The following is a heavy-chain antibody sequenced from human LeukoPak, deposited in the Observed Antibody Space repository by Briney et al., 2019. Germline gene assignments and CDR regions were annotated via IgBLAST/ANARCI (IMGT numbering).Heavy chain of an antibody. CDR3: ARAPTSISARRIPRDAFDI. Sequence: SETLSLTCTVSGGSISRGGYYWSWIRQHPGKGLEWIGYIYYSGSTYYNPSLKSRVTISVDTSKNQFSLKLSSVTAADTAVYYCARAPTSISARRIPRDAFDIWGQGTIVTVSS. J-gene: IGHJ3*02. D-gene: IGHD6-6*01. V-gene: IGHV4-31*03. CDR1: GGSISRGGYY. CDR2: IYYSGST.